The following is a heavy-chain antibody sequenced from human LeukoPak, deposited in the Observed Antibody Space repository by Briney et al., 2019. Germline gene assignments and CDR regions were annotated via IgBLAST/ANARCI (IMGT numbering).Heavy chain of an antibody. CDR2: ISSSGSTI. V-gene: IGHV3-48*03. Sequence: TGGSLRLSCAASGFTFSSYEMNWVCQAQGKGLEWVSYISSSGSTIYYADSVKSRFTISSDNAKNSLYLQMNSLRAEDTAVYYCARYSSGYYRDWGQGTLVTVSS. CDR3: ARYSSGYYRD. CDR1: GFTFSSYE. D-gene: IGHD3-22*01. J-gene: IGHJ4*02.